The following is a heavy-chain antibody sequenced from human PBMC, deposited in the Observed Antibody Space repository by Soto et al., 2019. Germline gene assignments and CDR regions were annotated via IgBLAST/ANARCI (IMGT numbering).Heavy chain of an antibody. J-gene: IGHJ3*02. Sequence: QLLESGPGLVKPSETLSLTCTVSGGSISSSSYYWGWIRQPPGKGLEWIGSIYYSGSTYYNPSLKSRVTISVDTSKNQFSLKLSSVTAADTAVYYCARRTRPDAFDIWGQGTMVTVSS. CDR2: IYYSGST. CDR1: GGSISSSSYY. V-gene: IGHV4-39*01. CDR3: ARRTRPDAFDI.